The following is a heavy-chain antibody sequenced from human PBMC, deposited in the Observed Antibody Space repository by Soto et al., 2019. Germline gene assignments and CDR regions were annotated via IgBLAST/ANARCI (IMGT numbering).Heavy chain of an antibody. CDR3: ARDGNYYDMDV. CDR1: GFTFSSYE. J-gene: IGHJ6*02. Sequence: EVQLVESGGGLVQPGGSLRLSCAASGFTFSSYEMNWVRQAPGKGLEWVSYVSSSGSTIYYADSVKGRFTISRDNAKNSLYLQMNSLRAEDTAVYYCARDGNYYDMDVWGQGTTVTVSS. V-gene: IGHV3-48*03. CDR2: VSSSGSTI.